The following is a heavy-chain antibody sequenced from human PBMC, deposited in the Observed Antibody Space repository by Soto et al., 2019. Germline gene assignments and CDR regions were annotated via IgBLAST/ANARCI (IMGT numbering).Heavy chain of an antibody. V-gene: IGHV1-69*06. CDR3: RGSGSEPAWDGMDV. CDR2: IIPIFGTA. Sequence: AASVKVSCKASGGTFSSYAISWVRQAPGQGLEWMGGIIPIFGTANYAQKFQGRVTITADKSTSTAYMELSSLRSEDTAVYYCRGSGSEPAWDGMDVWGQGTTVTVSS. J-gene: IGHJ6*01. D-gene: IGHD3-10*01. CDR1: GGTFSSYA.